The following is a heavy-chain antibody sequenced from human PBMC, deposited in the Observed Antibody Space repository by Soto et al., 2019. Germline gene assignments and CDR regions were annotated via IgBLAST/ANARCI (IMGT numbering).Heavy chain of an antibody. CDR3: ARQMTTVTTYYYYGMDV. J-gene: IGHJ6*02. CDR2: IYPGDSDT. D-gene: IGHD4-4*01. CDR1: GYSFTSYW. Sequence: GEALKISCKGSGYSFTSYWIGWVRQMPGKGLEWMGIIYPGDSDTRYSPSFQGQVTISADKSISTAYLQWSSLKASDTAMYYCARQMTTVTTYYYYGMDVWGQGTTVTVSS. V-gene: IGHV5-51*01.